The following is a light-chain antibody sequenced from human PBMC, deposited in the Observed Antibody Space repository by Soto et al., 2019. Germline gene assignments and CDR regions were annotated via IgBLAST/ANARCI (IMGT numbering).Light chain of an antibody. J-gene: IGKJ1*01. CDR1: QSISNW. CDR3: QHYNSYSEA. CDR2: DAS. Sequence: DIQMTPSPSTLSASVGDRVTIACLASQSISNWLAWYQQRPGKAPKLLIYDASSLESGVPSRFSGSGSGTEFTLTISSLQPDDFATYYCQHYNSYSEAFGQGTKGDIK. V-gene: IGKV1-5*01.